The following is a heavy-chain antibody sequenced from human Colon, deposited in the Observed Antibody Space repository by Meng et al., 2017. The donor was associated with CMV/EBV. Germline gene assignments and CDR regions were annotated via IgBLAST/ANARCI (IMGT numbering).Heavy chain of an antibody. CDR3: AREQTTVVSHAGLGYFRVDP. D-gene: IGHD4-23*01. CDR1: GGSMNDLAYY. J-gene: IGHJ5*02. V-gene: IGHV4-39*07. CDR2: IFKSGRT. Sequence: SETLSLTCTVSGGSMNDLAYYWGWFRQPPGGGLEWIGSIFKSGRTSYNSSLKSRVTVSIDTSTNQFSLKLTSVTAADTAVYYCAREQTTVVSHAGLGYFRVDPWGQGALVTVSS.